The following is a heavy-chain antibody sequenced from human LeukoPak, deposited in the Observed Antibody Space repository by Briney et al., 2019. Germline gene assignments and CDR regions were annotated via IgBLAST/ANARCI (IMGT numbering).Heavy chain of an antibody. CDR2: IHTSGSN. CDR3: ARLSAAVHLGAFDL. J-gene: IGHJ3*01. D-gene: IGHD3-3*01. CDR1: GVSISPYY. Sequence: PSETLSLTCAVSGVSISPYYWAWIRQPPGKGLEWIGYIHTSGSNNQYPSLKSRVTISVDKSKNHFSLRLTSGTAADTAVYYCARLSAAVHLGAFDLWGQGTMVTVSS. V-gene: IGHV4-4*09.